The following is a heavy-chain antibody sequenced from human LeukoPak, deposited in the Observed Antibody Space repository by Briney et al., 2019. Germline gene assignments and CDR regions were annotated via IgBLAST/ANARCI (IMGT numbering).Heavy chain of an antibody. Sequence: SETLSLTCTVSGGSISNYFWSWIRQPPGKALEWIGYIYYAGNTKYSPSLKGRVTISVDTSKNQFSLRLSSVTAADTAVYYCARHVAVTPWYFDLWGHGTLVTVSS. V-gene: IGHV4-59*08. CDR2: IYYAGNT. CDR1: GGSISNYF. D-gene: IGHD4-17*01. CDR3: ARHVAVTPWYFDL. J-gene: IGHJ2*01.